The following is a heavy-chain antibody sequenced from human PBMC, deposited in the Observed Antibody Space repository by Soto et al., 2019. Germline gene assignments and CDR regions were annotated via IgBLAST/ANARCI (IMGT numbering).Heavy chain of an antibody. CDR1: GFTCNSYY. CDR2: FGSAGDI. Sequence: GGSLRLSCAASGFTCNSYYILWVGQAPGKGLEWVSTFGSAGDIYYSDSVKGRFTISRDNARNSLYLQVNSLRAADTAVYYCARGGPNWDSSFYGTHVWGQGTSVTVS. D-gene: IGHD3-16*01. V-gene: IGHV3-13*01. CDR3: ARGGPNWDSSFYGTHV. J-gene: IGHJ6*02.